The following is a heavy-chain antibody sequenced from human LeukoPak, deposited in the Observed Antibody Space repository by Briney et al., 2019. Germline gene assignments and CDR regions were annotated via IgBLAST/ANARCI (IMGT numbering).Heavy chain of an antibody. CDR3: ARDEEDCSSPSCYTGRSY. CDR2: IYSGGST. Sequence: GGSLRLSCAASGFTVSSNYMSWVRQAPGKGLEGVSVIYSGGSTYYADSVKGRFTISRDNSKNTLYLQMNSLRAEDTAVYYCARDEEDCSSPSCYTGRSYWGQGTLVTVSS. D-gene: IGHD2-2*02. V-gene: IGHV3-66*02. J-gene: IGHJ4*02. CDR1: GFTVSSNY.